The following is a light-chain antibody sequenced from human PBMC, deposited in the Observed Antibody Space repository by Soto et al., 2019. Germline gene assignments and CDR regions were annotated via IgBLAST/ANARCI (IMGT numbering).Light chain of an antibody. CDR2: GAS. CDR3: QQYGSSPQT. CDR1: QSVSSSY. Sequence: EIVLTQSPGTLSLSPGERATLSCRASQSVSSSYLAWYQQKPGQAPRLLIYGASSRATGIADRFSGSGSGPDVTLTISRLEPEDFAVYYCQQYGSSPQTFGQGTKVEIK. J-gene: IGKJ1*01. V-gene: IGKV3-20*01.